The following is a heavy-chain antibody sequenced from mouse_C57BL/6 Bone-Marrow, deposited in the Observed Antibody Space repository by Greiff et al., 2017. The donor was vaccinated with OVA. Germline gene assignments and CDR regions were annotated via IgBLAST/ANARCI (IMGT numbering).Heavy chain of an antibody. V-gene: IGHV1-59*01. Sequence: QVQLQQPGAELVRPGTSVKLSCKASGYTFTSYWMHWVKQRPGQGLEWIGVIDPSDSYTNYNQKFKGKATLTVDTSSSTAYMQLSSLTSEDSAVYYCARGAFYYDYGAWFAYWGQGTLVTVSA. J-gene: IGHJ3*01. CDR2: IDPSDSYT. CDR1: GYTFTSYW. D-gene: IGHD2-4*01. CDR3: ARGAFYYDYGAWFAY.